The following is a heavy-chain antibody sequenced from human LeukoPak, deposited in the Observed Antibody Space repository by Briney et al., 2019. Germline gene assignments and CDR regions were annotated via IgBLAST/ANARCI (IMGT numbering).Heavy chain of an antibody. Sequence: ASVKVSCKASGYTFTGYYIHWVRQAPGQGLEWMGRINPNSGGTNYAQKFQGRVTMTRDTSISTPYMELSRLRSDDTAVYYCARVTGDRRYYYMDVWGKGTTVTVSS. CDR2: INPNSGGT. V-gene: IGHV1-2*06. D-gene: IGHD7-27*01. J-gene: IGHJ6*03. CDR3: ARVTGDRRYYYMDV. CDR1: GYTFTGYY.